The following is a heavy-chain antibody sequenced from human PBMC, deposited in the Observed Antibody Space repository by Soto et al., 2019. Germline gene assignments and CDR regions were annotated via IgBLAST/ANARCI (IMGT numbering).Heavy chain of an antibody. CDR1: GFTFSNYA. CDR2: ISGSGGST. V-gene: IGHV3-23*01. CDR3: ACSPIMITFGGVSRTHYMDV. J-gene: IGHJ6*03. Sequence: GGSLRLSCAASGFTFSNYAMSWVRQAPGKGLEWVSAISGSGGSTYYADSVKGRFTISRDNSKNTLYLQMNSLRAEDTAVYYCACSPIMITFGGVSRTHYMDVWGKGTTVTVSS. D-gene: IGHD3-16*01.